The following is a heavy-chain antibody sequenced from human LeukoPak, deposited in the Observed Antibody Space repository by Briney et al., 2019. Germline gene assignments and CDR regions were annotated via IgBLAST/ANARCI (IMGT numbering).Heavy chain of an antibody. Sequence: GGSLRLSCAASGFTVSDNYMSWVCQAPGKGLEWVSVIYSGGSTYYADSVKGRFTISRDNSKNTLYLQMNSLRAEDTAVYYCARDGYYYGSGSYRAQDYWGQGTLVTVSP. CDR3: ARDGYYYGSGSYRAQDY. V-gene: IGHV3-53*01. J-gene: IGHJ4*02. D-gene: IGHD3-10*01. CDR2: IYSGGST. CDR1: GFTVSDNY.